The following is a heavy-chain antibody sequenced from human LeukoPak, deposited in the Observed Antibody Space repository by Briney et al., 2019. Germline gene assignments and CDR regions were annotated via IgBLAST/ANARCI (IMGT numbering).Heavy chain of an antibody. D-gene: IGHD2-2*01. V-gene: IGHV3-23*01. CDR2: ISGSGANT. J-gene: IGHJ6*02. CDR3: ANYCISSSCSPRYSMDV. Sequence: GGSLRLSCAASGFSLSSYAMSWGRQAPGRGLEWVSAISGSGANTYYADSVKGRFTISRDNSKNTLYLQMNSLRAEDTAVYYCANYCISSSCSPRYSMDVWGQGTTVTVSS. CDR1: GFSLSSYA.